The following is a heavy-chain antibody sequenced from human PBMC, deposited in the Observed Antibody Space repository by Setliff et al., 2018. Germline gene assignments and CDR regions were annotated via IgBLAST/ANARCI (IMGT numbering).Heavy chain of an antibody. J-gene: IGHJ3*02. CDR3: ATSTYYDSNGYYHAIAGPFDI. Sequence: SETLSLTCSVSGGSISSSIYYWGWIRQPPGKGLEWIGSIYYSGSTYYSPSLKRRVTISVDTSKNQFSLKLSSVPAXDTAVYYCATSTYYDSNGYYHAIAGPFDIWGQGTMVTVSS. D-gene: IGHD3-22*01. CDR1: GGSISSSIYY. CDR2: IYYSGST. V-gene: IGHV4-39*01.